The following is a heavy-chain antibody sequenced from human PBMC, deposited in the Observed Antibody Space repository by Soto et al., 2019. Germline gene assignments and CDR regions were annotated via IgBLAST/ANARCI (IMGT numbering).Heavy chain of an antibody. V-gene: IGHV1-3*01. CDR3: ARDLVTDV. CDR1: GYTFTSYA. D-gene: IGHD2-8*02. J-gene: IGHJ6*02. Sequence: QVQLVQSGAEVKKPGASVKVSCKASGYTFTSYAMHWVRQAPGQRLEWMGWINAGNGNTKYSQKIRGRVTITRDTAASTAYMELSSLRSEETAVHCCARDLVTDVWGQGTTVTVSS. CDR2: INAGNGNT.